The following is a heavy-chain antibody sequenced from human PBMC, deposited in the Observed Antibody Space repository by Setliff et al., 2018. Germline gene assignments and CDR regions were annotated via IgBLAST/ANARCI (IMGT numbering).Heavy chain of an antibody. CDR3: ARDHKWELPGYKSGMDV. CDR1: GYTFTSHY. D-gene: IGHD1-26*01. CDR2: INPSSGRT. Sequence: GASVKVSCKASGYTFTSHYMHWVRQAPGLGLEWMGTINPSSGRTSYAQKFQGRVTMTRDTSTSTVYMDMSSLRSDDTAVYFCARDHKWELPGYKSGMDVWGQGTTVTVSS. J-gene: IGHJ6*02. V-gene: IGHV1-46*01.